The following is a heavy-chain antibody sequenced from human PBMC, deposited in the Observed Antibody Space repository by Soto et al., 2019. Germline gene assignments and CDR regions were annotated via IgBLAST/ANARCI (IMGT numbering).Heavy chain of an antibody. V-gene: IGHV4-30-2*01. CDR2: IYHSGST. Sequence: SETLSLTCAVSGGSISSGGYSWSWIRQPPGKGLEWIGYIYHSGSTYYNPSLKSRVTISVDTSNNQFSLKLSSVTSADTAVYYCARRCGDAFDIWGQGTMVTVSS. CDR3: ARRCGDAFDI. J-gene: IGHJ3*02. CDR1: GGSISSGGYS. D-gene: IGHD1-26*01.